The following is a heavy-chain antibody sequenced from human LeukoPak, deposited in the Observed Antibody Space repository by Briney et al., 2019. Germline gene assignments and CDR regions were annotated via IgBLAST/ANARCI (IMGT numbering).Heavy chain of an antibody. CDR1: GFPFSFHW. V-gene: IGHV3-7*01. Sequence: GGSVRLSCAASGFPFSFHWVSCVPHAPGEGLEGVANIKREGRDKYYVDSVKGRFTISRDNSKNSLYLQMNSLRAEDTAVYFCARHSNKYDYDSSGHYRGCDYWGQGTLVSVSS. J-gene: IGHJ4*02. CDR3: ARHSNKYDYDSSGHYRGCDY. D-gene: IGHD3-22*01. CDR2: IKREGRDK.